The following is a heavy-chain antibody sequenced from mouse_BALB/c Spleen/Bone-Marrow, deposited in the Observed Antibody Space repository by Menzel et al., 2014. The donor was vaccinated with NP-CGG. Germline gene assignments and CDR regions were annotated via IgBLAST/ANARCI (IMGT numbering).Heavy chain of an antibody. Sequence: VQLQQSGAELVKPGASVKLSCTASGFNIKDTYMHWVKQRPEQGLEWIGRIDPANGNTKYDPKFQGKATITADTSSNTAYLQLGNLTSEDTAVYYCARWEYYAMDYWGQGTSVTVSS. CDR2: IDPANGNT. CDR3: ARWEYYAMDY. D-gene: IGHD4-1*01. V-gene: IGHV14-3*02. CDR1: GFNIKDTY. J-gene: IGHJ4*01.